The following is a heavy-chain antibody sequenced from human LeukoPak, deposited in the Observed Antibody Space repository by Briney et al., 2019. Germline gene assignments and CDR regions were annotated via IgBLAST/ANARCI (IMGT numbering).Heavy chain of an antibody. Sequence: ASVKVSCKASGYTFTSYGISWVRQAPGQGLEWMGWISAYNGNTNYAQKLQGRVTMTTDTSTSTGYMELRSLRPDDTAVYYCARVGVVVVVAAPDYWGQGTLVTVSS. V-gene: IGHV1-18*01. CDR3: ARVGVVVVVAAPDY. D-gene: IGHD2-15*01. J-gene: IGHJ4*02. CDR1: GYTFTSYG. CDR2: ISAYNGNT.